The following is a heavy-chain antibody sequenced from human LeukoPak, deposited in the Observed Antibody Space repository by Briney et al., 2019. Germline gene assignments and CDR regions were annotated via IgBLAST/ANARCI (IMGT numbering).Heavy chain of an antibody. CDR2: IYYSGST. CDR3: ARQTPDSSGYYYSGGYYFDY. V-gene: IGHV4-59*08. Sequence: SETLSLTCTVPGXSISSYYWSWIRQPPGKGLEWIGYIYYSGSTNYNPSLKSRVTISVDTSKTQFPLKLSSVTAADTTVYYCARQTPDSSGYYYSGGYYFDYWGQGTLVTVSS. J-gene: IGHJ4*02. D-gene: IGHD3-22*01. CDR1: GXSISSYY.